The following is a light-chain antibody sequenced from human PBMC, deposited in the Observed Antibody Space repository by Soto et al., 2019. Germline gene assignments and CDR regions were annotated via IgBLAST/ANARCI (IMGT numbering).Light chain of an antibody. CDR2: DVV. CDR3: SSYTSTMTNV. Sequence: QSALTQPASVSGSTGQSITISCTGTSSDVGGFNSVSWYQLRPGTAPKLILYDVVDRPSGVSYRFSGSKSGNTASLTISGLQAADEADYFCSSYTSTMTNVFGSGTKLTVL. V-gene: IGLV2-14*03. J-gene: IGLJ1*01. CDR1: SSDVGGFNS.